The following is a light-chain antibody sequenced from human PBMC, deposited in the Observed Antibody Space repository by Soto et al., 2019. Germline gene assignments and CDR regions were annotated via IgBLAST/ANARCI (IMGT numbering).Light chain of an antibody. V-gene: IGKV1-5*03. CDR2: KAS. CDR3: QQYNSYSRE. CDR1: QSISSW. Sequence: DIQMTQSPSTLSASVGDIVTITCRSSQSISSWLAWYQQKPGKAPKLLIYKASSLERGVPSRFIGSGSGTEFTLTISSLQPDDFETYYCQQYNSYSREFGQGTQVEIK. J-gene: IGKJ1*01.